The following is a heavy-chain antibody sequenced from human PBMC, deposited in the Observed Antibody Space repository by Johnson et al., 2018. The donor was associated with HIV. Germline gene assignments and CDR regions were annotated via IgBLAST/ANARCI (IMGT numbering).Heavy chain of an antibody. D-gene: IGHD3-3*01. V-gene: IGHV3-30*03. J-gene: IGHJ3*02. CDR3: ARVIYNFWSGPHAFDI. Sequence: QVQLVESGGGVVQPGRSLRLSCAASGFTFSSYGMHWVRQAPGKGLEWVAVISYDGSNKYYADSVKGRFTISRDNSKNTLYLQINSLRAEDTDVYYCARVIYNFWSGPHAFDIWGQGTMVTVSS. CDR2: ISYDGSNK. CDR1: GFTFSSYG.